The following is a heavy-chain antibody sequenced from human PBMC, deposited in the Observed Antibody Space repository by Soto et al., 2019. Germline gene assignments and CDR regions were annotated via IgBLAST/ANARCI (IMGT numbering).Heavy chain of an antibody. Sequence: SETLSLTCNVSCGYISTYYWMWIRQPTGNGLEWIGRIYSGGRNNYNPSLKSRVTMSVDTSKNQFSLRLSSVTAADTAMYYCARGSSRWDYWGQGTLVTVSS. CDR2: IYSGGRN. J-gene: IGHJ4*02. CDR3: ARGSSRWDY. V-gene: IGHV4-4*07. CDR1: CGYISTYY. D-gene: IGHD6-13*01.